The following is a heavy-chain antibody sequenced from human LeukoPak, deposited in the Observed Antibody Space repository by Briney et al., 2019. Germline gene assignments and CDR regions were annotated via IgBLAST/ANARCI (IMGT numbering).Heavy chain of an antibody. D-gene: IGHD3-9*01. Sequence: GGSLRLSCAASGFTFDDYGMSWVRQAPGKGLEWGSGINWNGGSTAYADSVKGRFTISRDNSKNTLYLQMNSLRAEDTAVYYCAKDPPSYDILTGYIDYWGQGTLVTVSS. J-gene: IGHJ4*02. CDR1: GFTFDDYG. CDR3: AKDPPSYDILTGYIDY. CDR2: INWNGGST. V-gene: IGHV3-20*04.